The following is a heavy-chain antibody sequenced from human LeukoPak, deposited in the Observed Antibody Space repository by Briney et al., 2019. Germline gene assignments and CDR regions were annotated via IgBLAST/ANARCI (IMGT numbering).Heavy chain of an antibody. Sequence: GGSLGLSCAASGFTFDDYAMHWVRQAPGKGLEWVSGISWNSGSIGYADSVKGRFTISRDNAKNSLYLQMNSLRAEDTALYYCAKVYCGGDCYSGYDAFDIWGQGTMVTVSS. CDR1: GFTFDDYA. D-gene: IGHD2-21*02. CDR3: AKVYCGGDCYSGYDAFDI. V-gene: IGHV3-9*01. CDR2: ISWNSGSI. J-gene: IGHJ3*02.